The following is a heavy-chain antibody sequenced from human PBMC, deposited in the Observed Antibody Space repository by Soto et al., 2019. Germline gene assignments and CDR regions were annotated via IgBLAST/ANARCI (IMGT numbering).Heavy chain of an antibody. V-gene: IGHV4-4*02. D-gene: IGHD2-2*01. CDR2: IHHSGST. J-gene: IGHJ4*02. CDR3: ASLGTVVSAFDY. CDR1: GDSISSSNW. Sequence: QVQLQESGPGLVKPSGPLSLTCAVSGDSISSSNWWSWVRQPPGKGLEWIGEIHHSGSTRYSPSLKSRGAISVDKSKNQFSLKLSSVSAADTAVYYCASLGTVVSAFDYWGQGTLVTVSS.